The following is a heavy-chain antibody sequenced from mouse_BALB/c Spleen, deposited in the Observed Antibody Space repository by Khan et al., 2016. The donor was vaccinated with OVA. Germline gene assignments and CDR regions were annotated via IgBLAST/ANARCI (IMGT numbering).Heavy chain of an antibody. CDR3: ARNGNYWYFDV. Sequence: QIQLVQSGPELKKPGETVKISCKASGYTFTNYGMNCVKPAPGKGLKCVGWITTYTGEPTSADDFKGRFAFSFETSASTSYLQINNLKNEDTATYFCARNGNYWYFDVWGAASTVTVSS. V-gene: IGHV9-3-1*01. D-gene: IGHD2-1*01. CDR1: GYTFTNYG. J-gene: IGHJ1*01. CDR2: ITTYTGEP.